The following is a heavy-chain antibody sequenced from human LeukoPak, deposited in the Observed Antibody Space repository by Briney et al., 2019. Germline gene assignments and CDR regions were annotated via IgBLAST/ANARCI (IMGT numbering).Heavy chain of an antibody. V-gene: IGHV4-4*07. CDR3: ARPNLVLGAFDI. Sequence: SETLSLTCTVSGGSISSYYWSWIRQPAGKGLEWIGRIYTSGSTNYNPSLKSRVTISVDTSKNQFSLKLSSVTAADTAVYYCARPNLVLGAFDIWGQGTMVTVSS. D-gene: IGHD3-10*01. J-gene: IGHJ3*02. CDR2: IYTSGST. CDR1: GGSISSYY.